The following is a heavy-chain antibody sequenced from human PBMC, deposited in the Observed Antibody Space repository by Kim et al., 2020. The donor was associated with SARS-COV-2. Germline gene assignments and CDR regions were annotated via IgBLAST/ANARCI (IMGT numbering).Heavy chain of an antibody. Sequence: SETLSLTCTVSGGSISSSSYYWGWIRQPPGKGLEWIGSIYYSGSTYYNPSLKSRVTISVDTSKNQFSLKLSSVTAADTAVYYCAIEYSGYDFGCYYYGMDVWGQGTTVTVSS. CDR1: GGSISSSSYY. D-gene: IGHD5-12*01. CDR2: IYYSGST. CDR3: AIEYSGYDFGCYYYGMDV. J-gene: IGHJ6*02. V-gene: IGHV4-39*07.